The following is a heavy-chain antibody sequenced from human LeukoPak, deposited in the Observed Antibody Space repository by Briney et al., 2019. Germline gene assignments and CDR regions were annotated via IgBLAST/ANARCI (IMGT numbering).Heavy chain of an antibody. CDR2: IHASGST. CDR3: ARDRYYYYYGMDV. CDR1: GGSISSFY. V-gene: IGHV4-59*12. J-gene: IGHJ6*02. Sequence: PSETLSLTCTVSGGSISSFYWSWIRQPPGKGLEWIGYIHASGSTNYNPSLKSRVTMSVDTSKNQFSLKLSSVTAADTAVYYCARDRYYYYYGMDVWGQGTTVTVSS.